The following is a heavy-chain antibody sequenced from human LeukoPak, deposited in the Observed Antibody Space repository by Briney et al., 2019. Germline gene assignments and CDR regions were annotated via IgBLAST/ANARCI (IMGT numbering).Heavy chain of an antibody. CDR1: GFTFSSYW. J-gene: IGHJ5*02. Sequence: PGGSLRLSCAASGFTFSSYWMSWVRQAPGKGLEWVANIKQDGSEKYYVDSVKGRFTISRDNAKNSLYLQMNSLRAEDTAVYYCARGRTRITMIVVVISPWFDPWGQGTLVTVSS. V-gene: IGHV3-7*03. D-gene: IGHD3-22*01. CDR2: IKQDGSEK. CDR3: ARGRTRITMIVVVISPWFDP.